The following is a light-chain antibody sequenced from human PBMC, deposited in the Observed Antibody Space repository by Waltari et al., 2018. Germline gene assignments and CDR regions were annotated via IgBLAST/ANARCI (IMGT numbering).Light chain of an antibody. Sequence: QSALTQPRSSSGSPGQSVTIPCSGTSSAVGVYDFISWYQPHPGQAPKLMIYDVTKRPSGVPDRFSGSKSGNTASLTISGLQAEDEADYYCCSYAGTYFWVFGGGTKLTVL. CDR2: DVT. CDR1: SSAVGVYDF. CDR3: CSYAGTYFWV. J-gene: IGLJ3*02. V-gene: IGLV2-11*01.